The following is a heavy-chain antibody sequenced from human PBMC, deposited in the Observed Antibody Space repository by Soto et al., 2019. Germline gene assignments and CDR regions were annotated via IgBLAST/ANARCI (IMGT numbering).Heavy chain of an antibody. J-gene: IGHJ6*02. CDR3: ARVFGSEVYYYGMDV. Sequence: EVQLVESGGGMVQPGGSLRLSCAASGFTFSNYWMSWVRQAPGKGLEWVANIKQDGSEKYYVDSVKGRFTISRDNAKNSLNLQMNSLRAEDTAVYYCARVFGSEVYYYGMDVWGQGTTVTVSS. V-gene: IGHV3-7*03. CDR1: GFTFSNYW. D-gene: IGHD3-3*01. CDR2: IKQDGSEK.